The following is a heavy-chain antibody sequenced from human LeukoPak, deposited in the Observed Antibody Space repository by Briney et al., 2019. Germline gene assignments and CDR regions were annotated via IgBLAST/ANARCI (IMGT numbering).Heavy chain of an antibody. CDR1: GGSFSGYY. J-gene: IGHJ4*02. CDR2: INHSGST. V-gene: IGHV4-34*01. D-gene: IGHD3-16*01. Sequence: SEPLSLTCAVYGGSFSGYYWSWIRQPPGKGLEWIGEINHSGSTNYNPSLKSRVTISVDTSKNQFSLKPSSVTAADTAVYYCARGRGILGLYYFDYWGQGTLVTVSS. CDR3: ARGRGILGLYYFDY.